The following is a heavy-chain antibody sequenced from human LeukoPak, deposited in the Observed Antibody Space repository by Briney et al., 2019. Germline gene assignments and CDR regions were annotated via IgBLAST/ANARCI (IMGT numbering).Heavy chain of an antibody. CDR3: ARGRPIAARPGP. CDR1: GGTFSSYA. J-gene: IGHJ5*02. CDR2: IIPIFGTA. D-gene: IGHD6-6*01. Sequence: GASVKVSCKASGGTFSSYAVSWVRQAPGQGLEWMGGIIPIFGTANYAQKFQGRVTITADESTSTAYMELSSLRSEDTAVYYCARGRPIAARPGPWGQGTLVTVSS. V-gene: IGHV1-69*01.